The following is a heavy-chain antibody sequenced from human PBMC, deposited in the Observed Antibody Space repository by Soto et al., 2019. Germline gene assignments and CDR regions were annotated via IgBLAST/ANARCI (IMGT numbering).Heavy chain of an antibody. D-gene: IGHD3-10*01. J-gene: IGHJ4*02. V-gene: IGHV3-49*03. CDR3: SRVPPNNRGAPLDY. CDR1: GFTFGDYA. Sequence: QSGGSLRLSCTASGFTFGDYAMIWFRQAPGKGLEWVGFITSKAYAGTTEYAATVKGRFTISRDDSKSIAYLQMNSLKTDDTAVYYCSRVPPNNRGAPLDYWGQGTLVTVSS. CDR2: ITSKAYAGTT.